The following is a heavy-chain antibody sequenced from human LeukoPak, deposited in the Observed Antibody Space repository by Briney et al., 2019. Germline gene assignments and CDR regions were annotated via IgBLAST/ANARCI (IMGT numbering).Heavy chain of an antibody. CDR3: AYNRNFALDN. CDR1: GASIDSHSW. V-gene: IGHV4/OR15-8*01. CDR2: IYHSGGA. J-gene: IGHJ4*02. D-gene: IGHD1-14*01. Sequence: SETLSLTCAVSGASIDSHSWWSWVRQPPGKGLEWIGEIYHSGGANYKPSLKSRVTMSVDTSKNHFSLKLTSVTAADTAVYYCAYNRNFALDNWGQGALVTVSS.